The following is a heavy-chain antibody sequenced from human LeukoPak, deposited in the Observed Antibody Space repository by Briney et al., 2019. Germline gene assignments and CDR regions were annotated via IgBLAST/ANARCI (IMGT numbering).Heavy chain of an antibody. Sequence: GGSLRLSCAASGFTFSSYWMSWVRQAPGKGLEWVANIKQDGSEKYYVDSVKGRFTISRDNAKNSLYLQMNSLRAEDTAAHYCARVFRGGVLNYWGQGTLVTVSS. CDR2: IKQDGSEK. D-gene: IGHD2-8*02. V-gene: IGHV3-7*01. CDR3: ARVFRGGVLNY. J-gene: IGHJ4*02. CDR1: GFTFSSYW.